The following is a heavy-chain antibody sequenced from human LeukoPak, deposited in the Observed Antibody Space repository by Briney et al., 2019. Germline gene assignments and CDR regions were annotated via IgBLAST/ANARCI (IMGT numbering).Heavy chain of an antibody. Sequence: SVKVSCRASGGTFSSYAISWVRQAPGQGLEWMGRITPIFGTANYAQKFQGRVTITTDESTSTAYMELSSLRSEDTAVYYCARDRLYCSGGSCYEFDYWGQGTLVTVSS. CDR1: GGTFSSYA. CDR2: ITPIFGTA. CDR3: ARDRLYCSGGSCYEFDY. D-gene: IGHD2-15*01. J-gene: IGHJ4*02. V-gene: IGHV1-69*05.